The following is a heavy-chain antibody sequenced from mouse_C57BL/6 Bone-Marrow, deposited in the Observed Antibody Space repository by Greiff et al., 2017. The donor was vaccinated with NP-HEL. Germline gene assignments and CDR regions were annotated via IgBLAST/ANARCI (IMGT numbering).Heavy chain of an antibody. CDR1: GFTFNTYA. V-gene: IGHV10-3*01. D-gene: IGHD2-4*01. CDR2: IRSKSSNYAT. Sequence: EVQVVESGGGLVQPKGSLKLSCAASGFTFNTYAMPWVRQAPGKGLEWVARIRSKSSNYATADDVSGKDSFTISKDDTNSKHYLQMNNLQTEDTAMYYCVRESILRLRREFAYWGQGTLVTVSA. J-gene: IGHJ3*01. CDR3: VRESILRLRREFAY.